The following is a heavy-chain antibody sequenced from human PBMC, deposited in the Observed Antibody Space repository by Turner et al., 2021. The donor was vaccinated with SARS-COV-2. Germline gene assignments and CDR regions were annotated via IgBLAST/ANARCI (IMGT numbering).Heavy chain of an antibody. Sequence: QVQLVESGGGVVQPGRSLRLSCAASGFTFSNYGMHWVRQAPGKGLEWVALISYDGSNEYYADSVKGRFTISRDNSKNTLYLQMNSLRAEDTAVYYCAKSNRGSYYYGMDVWGQGTTVTVSS. CDR2: ISYDGSNE. CDR3: AKSNRGSYYYGMDV. CDR1: GFTFSNYG. D-gene: IGHD3-10*01. J-gene: IGHJ6*02. V-gene: IGHV3-30*18.